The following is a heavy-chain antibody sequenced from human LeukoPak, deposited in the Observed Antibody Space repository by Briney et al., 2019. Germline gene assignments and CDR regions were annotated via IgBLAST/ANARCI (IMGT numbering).Heavy chain of an antibody. CDR1: GFTFSSYW. V-gene: IGHV3-48*04. Sequence: SGGSLRLSCAASGFTFSSYWMSWVRQAPGKGLEWVSYISSSGSTIYYADSVKGRFTISRDNAKNSLYLQMNSLRAEDTAVYYCASFTPDYYGSGSYSLYYYYYYMDVWGKGTTVTISS. D-gene: IGHD3-10*01. CDR2: ISSSGSTI. J-gene: IGHJ6*03. CDR3: ASFTPDYYGSGSYSLYYYYYYMDV.